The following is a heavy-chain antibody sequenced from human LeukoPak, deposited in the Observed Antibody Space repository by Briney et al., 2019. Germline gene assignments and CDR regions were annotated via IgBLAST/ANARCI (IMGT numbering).Heavy chain of an antibody. D-gene: IGHD4-23*01. CDR1: GGSISSGGYY. CDR2: IYYSGST. CDR3: AREVSRWPYYFDY. Sequence: SETLSLTCTVSGGSISSGGYYWSWIRQHPGKGLEWIGYIYYSGSTNYNPSLKSRVTISVDTSKNQFSLKLSSVTAADTAVYYCAREVSRWPYYFDYWGQGTLVTVSS. J-gene: IGHJ4*02. V-gene: IGHV4-31*03.